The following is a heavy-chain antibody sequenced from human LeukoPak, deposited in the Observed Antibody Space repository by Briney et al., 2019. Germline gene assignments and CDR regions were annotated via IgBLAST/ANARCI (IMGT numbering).Heavy chain of an antibody. D-gene: IGHD2-15*01. V-gene: IGHV4-59*01. J-gene: IGHJ6*02. CDR1: GGSISSYY. CDR2: VDYRGNT. Sequence: SETLSLTCTISGGSISSYYWSWIRQPPGKGLEWIGYVDYRGNTNYNPSLKSRVTISIDTSKSLFSLKLNSVTAADTAVYYCARVEVGAANRQWYGMDVWGQGTTVPVSS. CDR3: ARVEVGAANRQWYGMDV.